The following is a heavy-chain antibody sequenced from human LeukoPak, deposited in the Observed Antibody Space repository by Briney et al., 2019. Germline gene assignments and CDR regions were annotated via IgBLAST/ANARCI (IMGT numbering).Heavy chain of an antibody. J-gene: IGHJ6*02. Sequence: SETLSLTRPVACASISNYYCSWVRQHPGKGMEWLGFIYYSGTTNYNHSLNRRVPISVDTSKNQFSLKLDAVTAADTALYYCAREEPRTKVPEGMDVWGQGTTVTVSS. CDR2: IYYSGTT. V-gene: IGHV4-59*01. CDR3: AREEPRTKVPEGMDV. CDR1: CASISNYY. D-gene: IGHD4/OR15-4a*01.